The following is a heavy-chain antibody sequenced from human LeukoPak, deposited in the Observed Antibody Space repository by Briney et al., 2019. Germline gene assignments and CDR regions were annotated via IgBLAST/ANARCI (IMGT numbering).Heavy chain of an antibody. Sequence: GGSLRLSCAASEFAFSSYEMNWVRQAPGKGLEWVSYISSSGTTIYDADSVKGRFTISRDNAKNSLYLQMNSLRAEDTAVYYCARDEIRSGAFDIWGRGTMVTVSS. CDR2: ISSSGTTI. V-gene: IGHV3-48*03. CDR1: EFAFSSYE. D-gene: IGHD3-10*01. J-gene: IGHJ3*02. CDR3: ARDEIRSGAFDI.